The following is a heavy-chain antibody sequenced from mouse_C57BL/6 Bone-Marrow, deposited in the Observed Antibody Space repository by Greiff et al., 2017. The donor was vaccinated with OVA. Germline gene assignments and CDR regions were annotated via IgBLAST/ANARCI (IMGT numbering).Heavy chain of an antibody. CDR1: GFTFTAYY. Sequence: EVKLVESGGGLVQPGGSLSLSCAASGFTFTAYYMSWVRQPPGKALEWLGFFRNKANGYTTEYSASVKGRFPISRDNSQSILYLQMNALRAEDSATYYCARLYDYDDFDDWGQGTTLTVSS. J-gene: IGHJ2*01. CDR3: ARLYDYDDFDD. V-gene: IGHV7-3*01. D-gene: IGHD2-4*01. CDR2: FRNKANGYTT.